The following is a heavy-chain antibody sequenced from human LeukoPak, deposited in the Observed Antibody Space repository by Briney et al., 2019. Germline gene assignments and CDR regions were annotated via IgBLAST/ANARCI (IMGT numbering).Heavy chain of an antibody. CDR1: GYTFTGCY. V-gene: IGHV1-2*02. J-gene: IGHJ4*02. CDR3: ARDRGSSSGWLN. CDR2: INPNSGGT. Sequence: ASVKVSCKASGYTFTGCYMHWVRQAPGQGLEWMGWINPNSGGTNYAQKFQGRVTMTRDTSISTAYMELSRLRSEDTAVYYCARDRGSSSGWLNWGRGTLVTVSS. D-gene: IGHD6-19*01.